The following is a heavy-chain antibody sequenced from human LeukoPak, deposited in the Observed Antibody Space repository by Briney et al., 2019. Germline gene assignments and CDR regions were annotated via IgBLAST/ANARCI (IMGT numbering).Heavy chain of an antibody. J-gene: IGHJ3*02. CDR1: GGSISSGSYY. CDR2: IYTSGST. V-gene: IGHV4-61*02. Sequence: PSETLSLTCTVSGGSISSGSYYWSWIRQPAGKGLEWIGRIYTSGSTNYNPSLKSRVTISVDTSKNQFSLKLSSVTAADTAVYYCARSQTIAAVLVGRAFDIWGQGTMVTVSS. D-gene: IGHD6-13*01. CDR3: ARSQTIAAVLVGRAFDI.